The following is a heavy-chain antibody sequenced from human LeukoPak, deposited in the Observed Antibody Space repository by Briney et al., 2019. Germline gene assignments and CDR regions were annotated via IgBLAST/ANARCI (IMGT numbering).Heavy chain of an antibody. CDR3: ARLAYCSGGSCYWPYFDY. Sequence: GESLKIPFKGSGYSFTSYWIGWVRQMPGKGLGWMGIFYPGDSDTRYSPSFQGQVTISADKSISTAYLQWSSLEASDTAMYYCARLAYCSGGSCYWPYFDYWGQGTLVSVSA. V-gene: IGHV5-51*01. CDR2: FYPGDSDT. CDR1: GYSFTSYW. D-gene: IGHD2-15*01. J-gene: IGHJ4*02.